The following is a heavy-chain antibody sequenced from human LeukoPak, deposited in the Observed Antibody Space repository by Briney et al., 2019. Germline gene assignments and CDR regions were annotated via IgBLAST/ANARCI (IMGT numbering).Heavy chain of an antibody. V-gene: IGHV3-30-3*01. CDR2: ISYDGSNK. J-gene: IGHJ4*02. Sequence: GGSLRLSCAASGFTLSSYAMRWVRQAPGKGLEWVAVISYDGSNKYYADSVKGRFTISRDDSMNTLYLQMSRLRAEDTAVYYCARDTDTSGYYPDDYWGQGALVTVSS. D-gene: IGHD3-22*01. CDR3: ARDTDTSGYYPDDY. CDR1: GFTLSSYA.